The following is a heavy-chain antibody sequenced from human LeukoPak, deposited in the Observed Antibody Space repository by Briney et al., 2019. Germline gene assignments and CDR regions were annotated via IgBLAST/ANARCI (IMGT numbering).Heavy chain of an antibody. V-gene: IGHV3-23*01. CDR1: GISFSNYA. D-gene: IGHD6-19*01. Sequence: GGSLRLSCAVSGISFSNYAMAWVRQAQGKGLEWVASIRNDGATRDYAGSVKGRFTIFRDNSKNTLYLQLNSLRAEDTAVYYCAKAYHDSGCLIDYWGRGTLVTVSS. CDR3: AKAYHDSGCLIDY. CDR2: IRNDGATR. J-gene: IGHJ4*02.